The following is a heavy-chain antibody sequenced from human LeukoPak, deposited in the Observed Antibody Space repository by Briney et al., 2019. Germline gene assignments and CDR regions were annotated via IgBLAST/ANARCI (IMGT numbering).Heavy chain of an antibody. J-gene: IGHJ3*02. CDR2: IWYDGSNK. CDR3: STSWGFGSDDDAFDI. D-gene: IGHD2-21*02. Sequence: GGSLRLSCAACGFTFSSYGMYWVRQAPGKGLEWVAVIWYDGSNKYYADSVKGRFTISRDNSKNTLYLQMNSLSAEDTAVYYCSTSWGFGSDDDAFDIWEQGTMVTVSS. V-gene: IGHV3-33*01. CDR1: GFTFSSYG.